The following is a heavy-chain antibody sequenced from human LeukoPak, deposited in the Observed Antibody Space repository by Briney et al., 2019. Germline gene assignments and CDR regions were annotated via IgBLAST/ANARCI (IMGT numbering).Heavy chain of an antibody. D-gene: IGHD3-3*01. Sequence: PSETLSLTCTVSSGSIRSTTHYWSWIRQPPGKGLEWIGYIYHSGTTNYNPSLRSRATISVDTSKNQFSLKLSSVTAADTAVYYCATMKAVRVNDFWSGYPDYWGQGTLVTVSS. CDR3: ATMKAVRVNDFWSGYPDY. J-gene: IGHJ4*02. V-gene: IGHV4-61*01. CDR1: SGSIRSTTHY. CDR2: IYHSGTT.